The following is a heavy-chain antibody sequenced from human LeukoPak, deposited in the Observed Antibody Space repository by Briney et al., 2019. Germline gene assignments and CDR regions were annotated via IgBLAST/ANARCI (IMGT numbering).Heavy chain of an antibody. CDR2: IYYSGST. CDR1: GGSISSGDYY. CDR3: ARDRDYYDSSGYQVAHYYYGMDV. Sequence: PSETLSLTCTVSGGSISSGDYYWSWIRQPPGKGLEWIGYIYYSGSTYYNPSLKSRVTISVDTSKNQFSLKLSSVTAADTAVYYCARDRDYYDSSGYQVAHYYYGMDVWGQGTTATVSS. V-gene: IGHV4-30-4*01. J-gene: IGHJ6*02. D-gene: IGHD3-22*01.